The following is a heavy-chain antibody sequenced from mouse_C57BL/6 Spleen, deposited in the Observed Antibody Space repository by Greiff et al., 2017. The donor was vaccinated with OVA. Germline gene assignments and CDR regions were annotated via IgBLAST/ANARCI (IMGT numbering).Heavy chain of an antibody. CDR3: ARDDGYWDFDY. V-gene: IGHV1-22*01. D-gene: IGHD2-3*01. CDR2: INPNNGGT. J-gene: IGHJ2*01. CDR1: GYTFTDYN. Sequence: VQLKESGPELVKPGASVKMSCKASGYTFTDYNMNWVKQSHGKSLEWIGYINPNNGGTSYNQKFKGKATLTVNKSSSTAYMELRSLTSEDSAVYYCARDDGYWDFDYWGQGTTLTVSS.